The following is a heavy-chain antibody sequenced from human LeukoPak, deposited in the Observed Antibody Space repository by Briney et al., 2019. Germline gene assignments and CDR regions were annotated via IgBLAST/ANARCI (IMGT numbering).Heavy chain of an antibody. CDR1: GYTFTSYD. Sequence: GASVKVSCKASGYTFTSYDINWVRQATGQGLEWMGWMNPNSGNTGYAQKFQGRVTMTRNTSISTAYTELSSLRSEDTAVYYCAREYYDFWSGYPHRYYMDVWGKGTTVTVSS. V-gene: IGHV1-8*01. J-gene: IGHJ6*03. CDR3: AREYYDFWSGYPHRYYMDV. CDR2: MNPNSGNT. D-gene: IGHD3-3*01.